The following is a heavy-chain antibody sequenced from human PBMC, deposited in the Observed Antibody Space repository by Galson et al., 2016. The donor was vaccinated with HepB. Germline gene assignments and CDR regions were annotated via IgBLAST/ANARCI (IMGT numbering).Heavy chain of an antibody. CDR2: VYFSGST. J-gene: IGHJ5*02. CDR3: ARIPSGYEGEWFDH. V-gene: IGHV4-59*01. CDR1: GASINNYF. D-gene: IGHD5-12*01. Sequence: SETLSLTCSVSGASINNYFWAWIRQPPGKGLEWIGYVYFSGSTNYNPSVTVRITVSSDASRNQFSLKLRSLTAADAAIYYCARIPSGYEGEWFDHWGQGILVTVSS.